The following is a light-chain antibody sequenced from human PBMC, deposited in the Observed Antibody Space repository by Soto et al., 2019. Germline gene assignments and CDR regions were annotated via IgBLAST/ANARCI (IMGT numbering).Light chain of an antibody. Sequence: DIQMTQSPSTLSVSLGDRISVTCRASEDIDTSLAWFQQRPGKAPKVLIAGASGLMNGVPSTFSGSGSGTEFTLTISRLEPEDFAVYFCQQYDSSVTFGQGTRLEIK. CDR1: EDIDTS. CDR2: GAS. J-gene: IGKJ5*01. V-gene: IGKV1-5*01. CDR3: QQYDSSVT.